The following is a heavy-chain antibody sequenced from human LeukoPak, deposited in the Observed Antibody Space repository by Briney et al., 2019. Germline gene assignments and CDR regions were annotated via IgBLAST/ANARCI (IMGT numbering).Heavy chain of an antibody. CDR3: ASVFGVTRIDY. J-gene: IGHJ4*02. CDR2: ISRSSDTI. V-gene: IGHV3-48*02. CDR1: GFTFSSYN. Sequence: PGGSLRLSCVASGFTFSSYNMHWVRQAPGKGLEWVSYISRSSDTIYYADSVKGRFTISRDNAKNSLYLQLNNLRDEDTALYYCASVFGVTRIDYWGQGTLVTVSS. D-gene: IGHD3-3*01.